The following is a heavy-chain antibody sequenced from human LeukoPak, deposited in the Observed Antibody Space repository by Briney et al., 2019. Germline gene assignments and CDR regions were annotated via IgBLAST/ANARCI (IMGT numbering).Heavy chain of an antibody. Sequence: GGSLRLSCAASGFTFSSYSMNWVRQAPGKGLEWVAVISYDGSNKYYADSVKGRFTISRDNSKSTLYLQMNSLRAEDTAVYYCARDYGMYSSSSRWFDPWGQGTLVTVSS. CDR1: GFTFSSYS. J-gene: IGHJ5*02. V-gene: IGHV3-30*03. D-gene: IGHD6-6*01. CDR2: ISYDGSNK. CDR3: ARDYGMYSSSSRWFDP.